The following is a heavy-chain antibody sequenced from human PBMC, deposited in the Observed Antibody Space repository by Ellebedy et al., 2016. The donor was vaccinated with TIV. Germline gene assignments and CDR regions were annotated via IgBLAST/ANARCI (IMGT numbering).Heavy chain of an antibody. CDR1: GFTFSSYA. Sequence: GESLKISCAASGFTFSSYAMHWVRQAPGKGLEWVAVISYDGSNKYYADSVKGRFTISRDNSKNTLYLQMNSLRAEDTAVYYCASGSGWSAEYFQHWGQGTLVTVSS. J-gene: IGHJ1*01. CDR3: ASGSGWSAEYFQH. D-gene: IGHD6-19*01. CDR2: ISYDGSNK. V-gene: IGHV3-30-3*01.